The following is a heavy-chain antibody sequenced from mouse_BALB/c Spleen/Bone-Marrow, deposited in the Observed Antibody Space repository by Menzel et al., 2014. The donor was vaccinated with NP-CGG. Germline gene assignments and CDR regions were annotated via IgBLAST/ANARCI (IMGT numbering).Heavy chain of an antibody. V-gene: IGHV1-74*01. CDR2: IDPSDSET. Sequence: QVQLQQSGAELVKPGAPVKLSCKASGYTFTDYWMNWVKQRPGRGIEWIGRIDPSDSETHYNQKFKDKATLTVDKSSTTAYIQLSNLASEDSAVYYFASTSYWSQGTLVTVSA. CDR3: ASTSY. CDR1: GYTFTDYW. J-gene: IGHJ3*01.